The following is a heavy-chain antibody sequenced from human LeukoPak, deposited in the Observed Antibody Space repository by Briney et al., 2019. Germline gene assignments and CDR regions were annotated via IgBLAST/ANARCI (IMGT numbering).Heavy chain of an antibody. J-gene: IGHJ4*02. CDR2: MNPNSGNT. V-gene: IGHV1-8*01. CDR3: ARSARWFGELLPDY. D-gene: IGHD3-10*01. Sequence: ASVKVSCKASGYRFTSYDINWVRQATGQGLEWMGWMNPNSGNTGYAQKFQGRVTMTRNTSISTAYMELSSLRSEDTAVYYCARSARWFGELLPDYWGQGTLVTVSS. CDR1: GYRFTSYD.